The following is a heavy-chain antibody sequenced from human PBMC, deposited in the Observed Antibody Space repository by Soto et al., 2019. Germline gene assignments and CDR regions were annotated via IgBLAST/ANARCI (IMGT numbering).Heavy chain of an antibody. CDR1: GYTFSSYA. J-gene: IGHJ4*02. Sequence: ASVKVSCKASGYTFSSYAIHWVRQAPGQGLEWMGWINAGNGNTKYSQKFQGRVTITRDTSASTAYMELNSLRSEDTAVYYCARVDGTYWGQGALVTVSS. V-gene: IGHV1-3*01. D-gene: IGHD1-26*01. CDR3: ARVDGTY. CDR2: INAGNGNT.